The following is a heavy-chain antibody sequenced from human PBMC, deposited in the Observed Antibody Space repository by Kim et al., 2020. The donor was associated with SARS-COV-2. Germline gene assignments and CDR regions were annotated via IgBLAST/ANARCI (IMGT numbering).Heavy chain of an antibody. CDR2: IWHDGSNK. CDR3: ARDRNIGSSYFDY. CDR1: GFNFGGYG. V-gene: IGHV3-33*01. D-gene: IGHD5-12*01. J-gene: IGHJ4*02. Sequence: GGSLRLSCIASGFNFGGYGMHWVRQAPGKELEWVAVIWHDGSNKCYVDSVKGQFTISRDNSKNTLYLQMNNLRADDTAVYHCARDRNIGSSYFDYWGQGTLATVSS.